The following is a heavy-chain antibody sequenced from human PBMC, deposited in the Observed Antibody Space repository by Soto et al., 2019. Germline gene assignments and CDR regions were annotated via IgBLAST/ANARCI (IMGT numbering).Heavy chain of an antibody. D-gene: IGHD4-17*01. CDR2: ISYDGSNK. CDR1: GFTFSSYD. Sequence: QVQLVESGGGVVQPGRSLRLSCAASGFTFSSYDMHWVRQAPGKGLEWVAVISYDGSNKYYADSVKGRFTISRDNSNNTLYLQMNSLRAEDTAVYYCAKGGAPPYGMDVWGQGTTVTVSS. V-gene: IGHV3-30*18. J-gene: IGHJ6*02. CDR3: AKGGAPPYGMDV.